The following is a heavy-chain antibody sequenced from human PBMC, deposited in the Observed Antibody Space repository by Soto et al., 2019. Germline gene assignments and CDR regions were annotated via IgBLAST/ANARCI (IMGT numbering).Heavy chain of an antibody. V-gene: IGHV1-18*01. J-gene: IGHJ6*02. CDR3: ARDYIAARPSYYYGMDV. D-gene: IGHD6-6*01. CDR2: ISAYNGNT. Sequence: QVQLVQSGAEVKKPGASVKVSCKASGYTFTSYGISWVRQAPGQGLDWMGWISAYNGNTNYAQKLQGRVTMTTDTSTSTAYRELRSLRSDDTAVYYCARDYIAARPSYYYGMDVWGQGTTVTVSS. CDR1: GYTFTSYG.